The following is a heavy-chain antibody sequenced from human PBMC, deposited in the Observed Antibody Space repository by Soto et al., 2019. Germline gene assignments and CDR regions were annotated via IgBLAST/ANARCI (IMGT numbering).Heavy chain of an antibody. CDR3: ARDRIAAARSRYYYGMDV. D-gene: IGHD6-13*01. CDR1: WFTVSSNY. Sequence: PGGSPRLSCAASWFTVSSNYMSWVRQAPGKGLEWVSVIYSGGSTYYADSVKGRFTISRDNSKNTLYLQMNSLRAEDTAVYYCARDRIAAARSRYYYGMDVWGQGTTVTVSS. CDR2: IYSGGST. J-gene: IGHJ6*02. V-gene: IGHV3-53*01.